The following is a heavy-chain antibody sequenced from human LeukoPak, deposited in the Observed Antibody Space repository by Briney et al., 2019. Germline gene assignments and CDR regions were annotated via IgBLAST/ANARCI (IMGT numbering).Heavy chain of an antibody. CDR3: ARDHSGLDSGGWYFDL. Sequence: SETLSLTPTLSVVSLSSYYGSSVPHPPGTGLEWRGYIYYSVSINYNPSLQTRVTISVDTSKNQFSMKLSSVTAADTAVYYCARDHSGLDSGGWYFDLWGRGTLVTVSS. D-gene: IGHD6-19*01. CDR2: IYYSVSI. CDR1: VVSLSSYY. J-gene: IGHJ2*01. V-gene: IGHV4-59*01.